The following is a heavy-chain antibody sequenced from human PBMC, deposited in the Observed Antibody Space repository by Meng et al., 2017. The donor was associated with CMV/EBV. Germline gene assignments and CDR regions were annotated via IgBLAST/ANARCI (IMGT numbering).Heavy chain of an antibody. Sequence: QIPLYESCPPLVKPTHTLTLTCTFSGFSRSTSGVVVGWIRQPPGKALELLALIYWDDDKRYSPSLKSRLTITKDTSKNQVVLTMTNMDPVDTATYYCAHRGRIAAAGTDWFDPWGQGTLVTVSS. CDR3: AHRGRIAAAGTDWFDP. D-gene: IGHD6-13*01. CDR2: IYWDDDK. CDR1: GFSRSTSGVV. V-gene: IGHV2-5*02. J-gene: IGHJ5*02.